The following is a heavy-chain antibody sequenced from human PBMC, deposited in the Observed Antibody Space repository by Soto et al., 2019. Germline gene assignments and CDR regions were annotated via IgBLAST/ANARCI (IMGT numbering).Heavy chain of an antibody. V-gene: IGHV4-38-2*01. CDR2: IYHSGST. CDR3: ARGVATVTTRRANWFDP. J-gene: IGHJ5*02. Sequence: SETLSLTCAVSGYSISSGYYRGWIRQPPGKGLEWIGSIYHSGSTYYNPSLKSRVTISVDTSKNQFSLKLSSVTAADTAVYYCARGVATVTTRRANWFDPWGQGTLVTVSS. D-gene: IGHD4-17*01. CDR1: GYSISSGYY.